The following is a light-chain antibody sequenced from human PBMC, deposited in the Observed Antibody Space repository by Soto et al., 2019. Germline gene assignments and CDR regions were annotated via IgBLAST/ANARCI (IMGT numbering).Light chain of an antibody. J-gene: IGLJ1*01. V-gene: IGLV2-8*01. Sequence: QSVLTQPPSASGSPGQSVTISCTGTSSDVGGYNYVSWYQQRPGKAPRLMIYEVTKRPSGVPDRFSGSKSGSTASLTVSGLQAEDEADYYCSSYAGSNTYVFGTGTKVTVL. CDR1: SSDVGGYNY. CDR3: SSYAGSNTYV. CDR2: EVT.